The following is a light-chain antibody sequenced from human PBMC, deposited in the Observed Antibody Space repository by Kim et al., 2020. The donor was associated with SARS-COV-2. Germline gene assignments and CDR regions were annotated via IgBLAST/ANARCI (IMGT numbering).Light chain of an antibody. CDR2: DKD. V-gene: IGLV3-19*01. Sequence: SSELTQDPAVSVALGQTVSITCQGDSLRSYSANWYHQKPGQAPILVIYDKDYRPSGIPDRFSGSSSGNTASLTITGAQAEDEADYYCNSRDTTGNYWVFGGGTQLTVL. CDR1: SLRSYS. CDR3: NSRDTTGNYWV. J-gene: IGLJ3*02.